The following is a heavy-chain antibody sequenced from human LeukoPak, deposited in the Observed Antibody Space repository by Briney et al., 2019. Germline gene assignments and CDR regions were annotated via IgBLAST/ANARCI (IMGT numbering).Heavy chain of an antibody. CDR3: ARDGPAQMVDFDY. D-gene: IGHD3-10*01. V-gene: IGHV1-2*02. Sequence: ASVKVSCKASGYTFSGTGWYLYWLRQAPGQGLGSMGWIYPYTGATHYAQKFQGRVAMTRDTSISTAYMELSRLRPDDTAVYYCARDGPAQMVDFDYWGQGTLVTVSS. J-gene: IGHJ4*02. CDR1: GYTFSGTGWY. CDR2: IYPYTGAT.